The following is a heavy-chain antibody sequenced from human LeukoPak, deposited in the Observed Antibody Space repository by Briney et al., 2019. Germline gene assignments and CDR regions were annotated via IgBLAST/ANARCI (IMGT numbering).Heavy chain of an antibody. CDR3: ASSSNYYDSSGYWRV. J-gene: IGHJ4*02. CDR2: IYYSGST. D-gene: IGHD3-22*01. V-gene: IGHV4-59*05. Sequence: SETLSLTCTVSGGSISSYYWSWIRQPPGKGLEWIGSIYYSGSTYYNPSLKSRVTISVDTSKNQFSLKLSSVTAADTAVYYCASSSNYYDSSGYWRVGGQGTLVTVSS. CDR1: GGSISSYY.